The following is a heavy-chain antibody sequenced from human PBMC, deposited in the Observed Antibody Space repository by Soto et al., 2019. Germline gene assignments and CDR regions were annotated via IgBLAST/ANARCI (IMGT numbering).Heavy chain of an antibody. CDR3: ARVGIDFWSGYEDPNWFDP. J-gene: IGHJ5*02. CDR1: GFTFSSYA. V-gene: IGHV3-23*01. D-gene: IGHD3-3*01. CDR2: ISGSGGST. Sequence: PGGSLRLSCAASGFTFSSYAMSWVRQAPGKGLEWVSAISGSGGSTYYADSVKGRFTISRDNSKNTLYLQMNSLRAEDTAVYYCARVGIDFWSGYEDPNWFDPWGQGTLVTVSS.